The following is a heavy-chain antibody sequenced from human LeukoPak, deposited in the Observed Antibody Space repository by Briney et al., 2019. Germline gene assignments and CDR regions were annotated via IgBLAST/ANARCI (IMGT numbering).Heavy chain of an antibody. CDR2: IKLEGSEK. V-gene: IGHV3-7*01. CDR1: GFTLTRFW. J-gene: IGHJ4*02. CDR3: ATSGGDY. Sequence: PGGSLRLSCAASGFTLTRFWMSWVRQAPGKGLEWVANIKLEGSEKEYVDSVKGRFTISRDNAKNSLYLQMNSLRAEDTAVYYCATSGGDYWGQGTLVTVSS. D-gene: IGHD6-25*01.